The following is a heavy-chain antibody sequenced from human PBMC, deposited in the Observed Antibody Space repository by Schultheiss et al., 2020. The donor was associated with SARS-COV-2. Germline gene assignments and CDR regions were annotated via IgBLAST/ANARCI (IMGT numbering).Heavy chain of an antibody. J-gene: IGHJ3*02. CDR2: IYYSGST. D-gene: IGHD2-21*01. CDR3: ARVDGGDGAFDI. CDR1: GGSISSSSYY. Sequence: SETLSLTCTVSGGSISSSSYYWSWIRQPPGKGLEWIGYIYYSGSTNYNPSLKSRVTISVDTSKNQFSLKLSSVSAADTAVYYCARVDGGDGAFDIWGQGTMVTVSS. V-gene: IGHV4-61*01.